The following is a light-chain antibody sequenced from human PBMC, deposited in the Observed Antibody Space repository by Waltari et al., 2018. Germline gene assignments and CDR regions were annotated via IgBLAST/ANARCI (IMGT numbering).Light chain of an antibody. CDR1: HSVDTS. CDR3: QQRRDWPIT. V-gene: IGKV3-11*01. J-gene: IGKJ5*01. Sequence: EIVLTQSPATLSLSPGDRATLSCRASHSVDTSLAWYQQKLGQAPRLLIYDVFYRATGIPARFSGRGSGTDFTLTISSHEPEDFALYFCQQRRDWPITFGQGTRLEIK. CDR2: DVF.